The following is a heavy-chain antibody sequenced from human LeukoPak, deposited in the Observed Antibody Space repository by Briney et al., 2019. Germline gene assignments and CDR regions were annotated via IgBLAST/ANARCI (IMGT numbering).Heavy chain of an antibody. CDR3: ASTVFGVTYNWLDP. Sequence: KPSETLSLTCAVSGASVNTGTYFWTWVRQPAGKALEWIGRFHTSGGTHYSPSLESRVTISVDTSKNHFSLEMTSVTAADTAVYYCASTVFGVTYNWLDPWGQGTLVTVSS. J-gene: IGHJ5*02. CDR1: GASVNTGTYF. D-gene: IGHD3-3*01. V-gene: IGHV4-61*02. CDR2: FHTSGGT.